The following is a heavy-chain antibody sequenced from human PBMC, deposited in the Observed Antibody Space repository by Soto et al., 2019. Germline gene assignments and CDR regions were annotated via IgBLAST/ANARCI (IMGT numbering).Heavy chain of an antibody. V-gene: IGHV4-34*01. Sequence: LSLTCAVYGGSFSGYYWSWIRQPPGKGLEWIGEINHSGSTNYNPSLKSRVTISVDTSKNQFSLKLSSVTAADTAVYYCARGLENGSLYNWFDPWGQGTLVTVSS. J-gene: IGHJ5*02. CDR2: INHSGST. CDR1: GGSFSGYY. CDR3: ARGLENGSLYNWFDP. D-gene: IGHD1-26*01.